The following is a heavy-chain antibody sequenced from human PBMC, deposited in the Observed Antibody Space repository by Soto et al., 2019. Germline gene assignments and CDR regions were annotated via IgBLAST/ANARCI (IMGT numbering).Heavy chain of an antibody. Sequence: ASVKVSCKASGYTFTSYGISWVRQAPGQGLEWMGWISAYNGNTNYAQKLQGRVTMTTDTSTSTAYMELSSLTSEDTAVYFCAAEIDDYADFNHWGQGTPVTVSS. CDR1: GYTFTSYG. CDR2: ISAYNGNT. V-gene: IGHV1-18*01. D-gene: IGHD4-17*01. J-gene: IGHJ5*02. CDR3: AAEIDDYADFNH.